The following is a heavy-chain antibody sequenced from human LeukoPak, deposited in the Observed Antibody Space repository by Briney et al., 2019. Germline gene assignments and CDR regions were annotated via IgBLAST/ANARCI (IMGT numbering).Heavy chain of an antibody. J-gene: IGHJ4*02. D-gene: IGHD3-16*02. Sequence: SETLSLTCTVSGGSISSYYWSWIRQPPGKGLEWIGEINHSGSTNYNPSLKSRVTISVDTSKNQFSLKLSSVTAADTAVYYCARVVIPYYFDYWGQGTLVTVSS. CDR1: GGSISSYY. CDR2: INHSGST. CDR3: ARVVIPYYFDY. V-gene: IGHV4-34*01.